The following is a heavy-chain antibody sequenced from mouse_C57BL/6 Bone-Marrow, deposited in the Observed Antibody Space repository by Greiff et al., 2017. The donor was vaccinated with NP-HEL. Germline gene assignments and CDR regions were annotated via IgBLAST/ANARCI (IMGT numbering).Heavy chain of an antibody. Sequence: EVMLVESGGDLVKPGGSLKLSCAASGFTFSSYGMSWVRQTPDKRLEWVATISSSGSYTYYPDSVKGRFTISRDNAKNTLYLQMSSLKSEDTAMYYCARLRNYAMDYWGQGTSVTVSS. CDR2: ISSSGSYT. J-gene: IGHJ4*01. CDR1: GFTFSSYG. CDR3: ARLRNYAMDY. V-gene: IGHV5-6*01.